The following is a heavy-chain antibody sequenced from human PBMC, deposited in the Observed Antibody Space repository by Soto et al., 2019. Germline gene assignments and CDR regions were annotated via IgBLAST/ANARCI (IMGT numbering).Heavy chain of an antibody. Sequence: VGSLRLSCAASGFTFSSYAMHWVRQAPGKGLEWVAVISYDGSNKYYADSVKGRFTISRDNSKNTLYLQMNSLRAEDTAVYYCAREWADYYDGLHVWGQGTTVTVSS. CDR3: AREWADYYDGLHV. CDR2: ISYDGSNK. V-gene: IGHV3-30-3*01. J-gene: IGHJ6*02. CDR1: GFTFSSYA.